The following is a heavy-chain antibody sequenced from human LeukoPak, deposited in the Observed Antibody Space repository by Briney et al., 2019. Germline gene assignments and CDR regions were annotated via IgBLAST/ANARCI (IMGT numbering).Heavy chain of an antibody. CDR3: ARIGVVAATGIPYYYYYMDV. CDR1: GGSISSYY. J-gene: IGHJ6*03. D-gene: IGHD2-15*01. V-gene: IGHV4-59*01. Sequence: SETLSLTCTVSGGSISSYYWSWIRQPPGKGLEWIGYIYYSGSTNYNPSLKSRVTISVDTSKNQFSLKLSSVTAADTAVYYCARIGVVAATGIPYYYYYMDVWGKGTTVTVSS. CDR2: IYYSGST.